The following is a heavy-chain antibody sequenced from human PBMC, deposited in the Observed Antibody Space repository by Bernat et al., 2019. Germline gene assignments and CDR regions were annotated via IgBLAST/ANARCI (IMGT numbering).Heavy chain of an antibody. CDR3: AKGPFLSITMIVVVTHGLDY. D-gene: IGHD3-22*01. J-gene: IGHJ4*02. Sequence: EVQLVESGGDLVQPGGSLRLSCAASGLTFSDAWMNWVRQVPGKGLEWVSAISGSGGSTYYADSVKGRFTISRDNSKNTLYLQMNSLRAEDTAVYYCAKGPFLSITMIVVVTHGLDYWGQGTLVTVSS. CDR1: GLTFSDAW. CDR2: ISGSGGST. V-gene: IGHV3-23*04.